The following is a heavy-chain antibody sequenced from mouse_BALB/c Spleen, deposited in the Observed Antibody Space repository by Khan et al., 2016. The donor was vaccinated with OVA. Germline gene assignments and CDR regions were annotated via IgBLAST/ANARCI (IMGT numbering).Heavy chain of an antibody. CDR3: ARAYYGNYREAMDY. CDR1: GFSLTGYG. Sequence: QVQLKQSGPGLVAPSQSLSITCTVSGFSLTGYGVNWVRQPPGKGLEWPGMIWGDGSTDYNSALKSRLSITKDNSKSQVFLKMNSLQTDDTARYYCARAYYGNYREAMDYWGQGTSVTVSS. CDR2: IWGDGST. J-gene: IGHJ4*01. V-gene: IGHV2-6-7*01. D-gene: IGHD2-10*01.